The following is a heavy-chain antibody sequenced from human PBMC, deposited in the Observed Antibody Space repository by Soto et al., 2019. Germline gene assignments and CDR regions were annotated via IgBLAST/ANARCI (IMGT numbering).Heavy chain of an antibody. CDR3: ARGGGSDSFVY. CDR2: INHLETT. V-gene: IGHV4-30-2*01. D-gene: IGHD1-26*01. J-gene: IGHJ4*02. CDR1: GASITFGGYS. Sequence: QLQLPESGSGLVKPSQTLSLTCSVSGASITFGGYSWSWIRQTPGKGLEWIGYINHLETTFYNPSFVSRLTLSIDRAMNQFSLKLHSMSAADRAVYFCARGGGSDSFVYWGQGILVTVSS.